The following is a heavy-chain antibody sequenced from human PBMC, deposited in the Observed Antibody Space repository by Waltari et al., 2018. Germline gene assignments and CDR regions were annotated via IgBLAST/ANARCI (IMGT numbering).Heavy chain of an antibody. CDR1: GGSISSHY. V-gene: IGHV4-59*11. Sequence: QVQLQESGPGLVKPLETLSLTCTVSGGSISSHYWSWIRQPPGKGLEWIGYIYYSGSTNYNPSLKSRVTISVDTSKNQFSLKLSSVTAADTAVYYCARGAHHWGQGTLVTVSS. CDR2: IYYSGST. J-gene: IGHJ4*02. CDR3: ARGAHH.